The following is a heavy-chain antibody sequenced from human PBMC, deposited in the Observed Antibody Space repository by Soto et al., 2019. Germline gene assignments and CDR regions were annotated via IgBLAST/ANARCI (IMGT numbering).Heavy chain of an antibody. CDR3: ARAPSKFFISGVCYTGPRGDALDI. D-gene: IGHD2-8*02. V-gene: IGHV1-3*01. J-gene: IGHJ3*02. CDR1: GYTFTSYA. CDR2: INAGNGNT. Sequence: ASVKVSCKASGYTFTSYAMHWVRQAPGQRLEWMGWINAGNGNTKYSQKFQGRVTITRDTSASTAYMELSSLRSEDTAVYYCARAPSKFFISGVCYTGPRGDALDIGGKGTLVTVSS.